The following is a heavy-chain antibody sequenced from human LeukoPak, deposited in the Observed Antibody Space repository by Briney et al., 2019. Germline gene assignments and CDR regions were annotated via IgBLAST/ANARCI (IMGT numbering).Heavy chain of an antibody. Sequence: GGSLRLSCAASGFTFSSYSMNWVRQAPGKGLEWVSSISSRSSYIYYADSVKGRFTISRDNAKNSLYLQMNSLRAEDTAVYFCAKRGVVIRVILVGFHKEAYYFDSWGQGALVTVSS. V-gene: IGHV3-21*04. J-gene: IGHJ4*02. CDR1: GFTFSSYS. CDR2: ISSRSSYI. CDR3: AKRGVVIRVILVGFHKEAYYFDS. D-gene: IGHD3-22*01.